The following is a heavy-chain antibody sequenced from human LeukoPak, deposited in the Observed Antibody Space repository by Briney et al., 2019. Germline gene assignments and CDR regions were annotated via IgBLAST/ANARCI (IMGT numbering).Heavy chain of an antibody. D-gene: IGHD2-2*01. CDR1: GFTVSSDY. J-gene: IGHJ6*02. CDR3: ARLKVVPAAIYYYYYYGMDV. CDR2: ISSSSSYI. Sequence: PGGSLRLSCAASGFTVSSDYMSWVRQAPRKRVKWVSSISSSSSYIYYADSVKGRFTISRDNAKNSLYLQMNSLRAEDTAVYYCARLKVVPAAIYYYYYYGMDVWGQGTTVTVSS. V-gene: IGHV3-21*01.